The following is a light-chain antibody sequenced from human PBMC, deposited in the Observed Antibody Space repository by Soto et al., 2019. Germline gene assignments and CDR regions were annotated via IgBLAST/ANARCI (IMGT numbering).Light chain of an antibody. Sequence: QSALTQPPSASGSPGQSVTISCTGTSSDVGGYNFVSWYQQHPGKAPKFMIYEVTKRHSGVPDRFSGSKSGNPASLTVSGLQAEDEADYYCSSYAGGIKWVFGGGTQLTVL. CDR2: EVT. CDR1: SSDVGGYNF. J-gene: IGLJ3*02. V-gene: IGLV2-8*01. CDR3: SSYAGGIKWV.